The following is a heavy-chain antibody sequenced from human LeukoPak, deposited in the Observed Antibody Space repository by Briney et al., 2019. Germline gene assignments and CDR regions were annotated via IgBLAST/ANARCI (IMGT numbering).Heavy chain of an antibody. J-gene: IGHJ6*04. CDR2: IKSKTDGGTT. V-gene: IGHV3-15*01. CDR3: TTDDSTMVRGRVDV. CDR1: GFSFSSSG. Sequence: PGGSLRLSCAASGFSFSSSGMHWVRQAPGKGPEWVGRIKSKTDGGTTDYAAPVKGRFTISRDDSKNTLYLQMNSLKTEDTAVYYCTTDDSTMVRGRVDVWGKGTTVTISS. D-gene: IGHD3-10*01.